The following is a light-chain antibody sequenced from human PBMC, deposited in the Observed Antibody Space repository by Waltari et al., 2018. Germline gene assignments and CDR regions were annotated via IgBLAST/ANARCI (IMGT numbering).Light chain of an antibody. J-gene: IGLJ1*01. CDR2: KGS. CDR3: YSAADNYGGV. V-gene: IGLV3-27*01. Sequence: SYELTQPSSVSVSPGQTARITCSGDILARQYARWFQQRPGQAPVLVIYKGSQRPSGIPERFSGSRSGTTVTLTISGAQVDDEADYYCYSAADNYGGVFGTGTKVTVL. CDR1: ILARQY.